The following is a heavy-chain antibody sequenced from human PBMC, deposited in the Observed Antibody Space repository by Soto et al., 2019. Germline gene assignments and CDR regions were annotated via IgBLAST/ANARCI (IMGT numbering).Heavy chain of an antibody. J-gene: IGHJ4*02. CDR2: ISGNGGNT. V-gene: IGHV3-23*01. Sequence: GGSLRLSCAASRFTFSSYAMSWVRQAPGKGLEWVSSISGNGGNTYYADSVKGRFTISRDNSKNMLYLQMNSLRAEDTAVYYCEKNSENFCDSKYDYWGQGTLVNVSS. CDR3: EKNSENFCDSKYDY. CDR1: RFTFSSYA. D-gene: IGHD2-21*02.